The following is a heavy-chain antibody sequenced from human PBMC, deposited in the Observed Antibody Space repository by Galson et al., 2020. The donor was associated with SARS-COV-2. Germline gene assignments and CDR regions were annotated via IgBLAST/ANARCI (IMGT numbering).Heavy chain of an antibody. Sequence: GGSLRLSCAASGFTFKTYSMNWVRQAPGKGLEWVSSISGLSTYIYYADSVKGQFTISRDNAKNSLYLQMNSLRGEDTAVYYCARDGEQLVSPGHTNWFDPWGQGTLVTVSS. CDR1: GFTFKTYS. CDR2: ISGLSTYI. V-gene: IGHV3-21*01. CDR3: ARDGEQLVSPGHTNWFDP. J-gene: IGHJ5*02. D-gene: IGHD6-6*01.